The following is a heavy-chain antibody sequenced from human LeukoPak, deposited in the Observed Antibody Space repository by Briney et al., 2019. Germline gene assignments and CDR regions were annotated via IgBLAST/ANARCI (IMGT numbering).Heavy chain of an antibody. Sequence: PGGSLRLSCAASGFTFSDYYMSWIRQAPGKGLEWVSYISSSGSTIYYADSVKGRFTISRDNSKNTLHLQMNSLRADDTALYYCAGGSYYYDSSGYHAYFDYWGQGTLVTVSS. CDR2: ISSSGSTI. CDR3: AGGSYYYDSSGYHAYFDY. J-gene: IGHJ4*02. CDR1: GFTFSDYY. V-gene: IGHV3-11*01. D-gene: IGHD3-22*01.